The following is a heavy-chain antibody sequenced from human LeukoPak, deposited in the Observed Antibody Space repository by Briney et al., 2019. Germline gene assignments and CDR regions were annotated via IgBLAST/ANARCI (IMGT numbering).Heavy chain of an antibody. D-gene: IGHD1-14*01. CDR2: IYYTGGET. V-gene: IGHV4-59*08. CDR3: ARQPGGTAAFDI. J-gene: IGHJ3*02. Sequence: SETLSLTCTVSVGSINNYYWSWIRQPPGKGLEWIGYIYYTGGETNYNPSLKSRLTTSVDTSKNQFSLMLTSVTAADTAVYYCARQPGGTAAFDIWAQGTMVTVSS. CDR1: VGSINNYY.